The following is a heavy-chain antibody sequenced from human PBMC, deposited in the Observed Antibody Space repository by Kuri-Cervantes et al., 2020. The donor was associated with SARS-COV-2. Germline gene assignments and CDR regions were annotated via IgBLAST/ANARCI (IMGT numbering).Heavy chain of an antibody. V-gene: IGHV1-2*06. CDR1: GYTFTDYY. CDR3: ATWPPANSNNEGGNWFDP. CDR2: INPNRGGT. D-gene: IGHD1/OR15-1a*01. Sequence: ASVNVSCKASGYTFTDYYMHWVRQAPGQGLEWMGRINPNRGGTNYAQQFQGRVTMTRDTSISTAYMELSRLRSDETAVYCRATWPPANSNNEGGNWFDPWGQGTLVTVSS. J-gene: IGHJ5*02.